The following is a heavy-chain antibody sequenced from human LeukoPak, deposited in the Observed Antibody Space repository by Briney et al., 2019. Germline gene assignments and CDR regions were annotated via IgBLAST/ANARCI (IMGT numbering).Heavy chain of an antibody. D-gene: IGHD6-6*01. CDR1: GGSISSGGYY. CDR2: IYYSGST. J-gene: IGHJ5*02. V-gene: IGHV4-31*03. Sequence: PSETLFLTCTVSGGSISSGGYYWSWIRQHPGKGLEWIGYIYYSGSTYYNPSLKSRVTISVDTSKNQFPLKLSSVTAADTAVYYCARGTYSSSSNWFDPWGQGTLVTVSS. CDR3: ARGTYSSSSNWFDP.